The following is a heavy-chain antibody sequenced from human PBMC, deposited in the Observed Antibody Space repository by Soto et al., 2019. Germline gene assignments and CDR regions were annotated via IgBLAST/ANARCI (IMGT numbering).Heavy chain of an antibody. D-gene: IGHD2-2*01. CDR2: MRAKAFGGTT. Sequence: PGGSLRLSCKGSGFTFRDYAISWVRQAPGTGLQWVGFMRAKAFGGTTEYATFVKGRFTISRDDSKSVAYLQMNSLETEDTAVYYCTREGAYTSPPYYYFYAMDVWGQGTRVTVSS. J-gene: IGHJ6*01. CDR1: GFTFRDYA. V-gene: IGHV3-49*04. CDR3: TREGAYTSPPYYYFYAMDV.